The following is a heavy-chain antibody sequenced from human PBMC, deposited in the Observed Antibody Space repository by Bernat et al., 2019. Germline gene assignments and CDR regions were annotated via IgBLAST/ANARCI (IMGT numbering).Heavy chain of an antibody. J-gene: IGHJ4*02. Sequence: EVQLVESGGVVVQPGGSLRLSCAASGFTFDDYAMHWVRQAPGKGLEWVSLISWDGSSTYYADSVKGRFTISRDNSKNSMYLQMNSLRAEDTAFYYCAKDWRLRDLLTTFFDYWGQGTLVTVSS. CDR2: ISWDGSST. D-gene: IGHD3-10*01. V-gene: IGHV3-43D*04. CDR1: GFTFDDYA. CDR3: AKDWRLRDLLTTFFDY.